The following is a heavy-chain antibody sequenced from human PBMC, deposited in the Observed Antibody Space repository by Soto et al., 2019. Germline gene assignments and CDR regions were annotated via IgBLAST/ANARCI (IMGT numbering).Heavy chain of an antibody. V-gene: IGHV3-15*01. CDR1: GFTFSNAW. D-gene: IGHD3-16*01. Sequence: EVQLVESGGGLVKPGGSLRLSCAASGFTFSNAWMSWVRQAPGKGLEWVGRIKSKTDGGTTDYAAPVKGRFTISRDDSKNTLYLQMNSLKTEDTAVYYCTTGLKASWYFDLWGRGTLVTVSS. CDR2: IKSKTDGGTT. J-gene: IGHJ2*01. CDR3: TTGLKASWYFDL.